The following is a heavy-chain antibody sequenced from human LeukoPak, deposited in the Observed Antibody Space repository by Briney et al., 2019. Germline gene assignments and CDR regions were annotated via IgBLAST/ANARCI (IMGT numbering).Heavy chain of an antibody. Sequence: GGSLRLSCSASGFSFTTYDMHLVRQAPGKGLEWVAFIRYDGSNKYYVDSVKGRFTISRDNSKNTLYLQMNSLRAEDTAVYYCASLLWFGEHNYYMDVWGKGTTVTISS. J-gene: IGHJ6*03. V-gene: IGHV3-30*02. D-gene: IGHD3-10*01. CDR1: GFSFTTYD. CDR3: ASLLWFGEHNYYMDV. CDR2: IRYDGSNK.